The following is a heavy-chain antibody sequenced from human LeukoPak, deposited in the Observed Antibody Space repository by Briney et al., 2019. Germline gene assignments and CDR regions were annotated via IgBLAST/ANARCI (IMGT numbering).Heavy chain of an antibody. CDR3: ARTSDRYCSGGSCYLAF. Sequence: SETLSLTCAVYGGSFSGYNWSGVRQPPGKGVEWIRENNRRGNDNYNPSLKSRVTISIDTSKNQFSLKVTSVTAADTAVYYCARTSDRYCSGGSCYLAFWGQGTLVTVSS. D-gene: IGHD2-15*01. CDR1: GGSFSGYN. V-gene: IGHV4-34*01. J-gene: IGHJ4*02. CDR2: NNRRGND.